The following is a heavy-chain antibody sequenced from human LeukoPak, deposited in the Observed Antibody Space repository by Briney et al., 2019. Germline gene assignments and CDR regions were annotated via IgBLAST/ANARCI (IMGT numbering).Heavy chain of an antibody. Sequence: ASVKVSCKASGYTFTGYYMHWVRQAPGQGLEWMGWINPNSGGTNYAQKFQGRVTMTRDTSISTAYMGLSRLRSDDTAVYYCAAEGSSSWYGTNFSPMGGFDYWGQGTLVTVSS. CDR2: INPNSGGT. J-gene: IGHJ4*02. CDR1: GYTFTGYY. V-gene: IGHV1-2*02. D-gene: IGHD6-13*01. CDR3: AAEGSSSWYGTNFSPMGGFDY.